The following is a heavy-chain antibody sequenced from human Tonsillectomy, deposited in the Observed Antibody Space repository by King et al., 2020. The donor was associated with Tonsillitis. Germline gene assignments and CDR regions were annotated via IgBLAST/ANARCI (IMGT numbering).Heavy chain of an antibody. CDR1: GYSFTSSW. V-gene: IGHV5-51*01. Sequence: VRLVESGAEVKKPGESLKISCQGSGYSFTSSWIGWVRQMPGKGLEWMGILYAGDSYTRYSPSFEGQVTISADKSISTAYLQWSSLKASDTAMYYCARGRNYNWNYFDYWGQGTLVTVSS. D-gene: IGHD1-20*01. CDR3: ARGRNYNWNYFDY. CDR2: LYAGDSYT. J-gene: IGHJ4*02.